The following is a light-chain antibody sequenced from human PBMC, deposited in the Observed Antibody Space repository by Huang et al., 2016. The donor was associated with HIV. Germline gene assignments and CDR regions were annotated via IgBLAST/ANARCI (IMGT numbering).Light chain of an antibody. V-gene: IGKV3-20*01. Sequence: EIVLTQSPGTLSLSPGERATLSCRASQNVSSSFLACYQQKIGQAPRRLIYGASTRATGLPDRFSGSGSGTDFTLTISRLEPADYAVYYWQQYGSSPGWTFGQGTKVEIK. CDR2: GAS. CDR1: QNVSSSF. J-gene: IGKJ1*01. CDR3: QQYGSSPGWT.